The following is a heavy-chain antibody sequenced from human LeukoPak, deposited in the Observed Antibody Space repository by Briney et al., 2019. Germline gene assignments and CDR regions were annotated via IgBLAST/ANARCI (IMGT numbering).Heavy chain of an antibody. CDR3: ARDIVVVVAATPRGLNWFDP. CDR1: GFTFSSYW. D-gene: IGHD2-15*01. J-gene: IGHJ5*02. V-gene: IGHV3-7*01. CDR2: IKQDGSEK. Sequence: GGSRRLSCAASGFTFSSYWMSWVRQAPGKGLEWVANIKQDGSEKYYVDSVKGRFTISRDNAKNSLYLQMNSLRAEDTAVYYCARDIVVVVAATPRGLNWFDPWGQGTLVTVSS.